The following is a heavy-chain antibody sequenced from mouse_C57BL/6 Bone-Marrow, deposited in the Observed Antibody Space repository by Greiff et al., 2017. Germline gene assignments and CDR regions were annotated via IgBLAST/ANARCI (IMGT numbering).Heavy chain of an antibody. D-gene: IGHD1-1*01. CDR2: IHPNSGST. Sequence: VQLQQPGAELVKPGASVKLSCKASGYTFTSYWMHWVKQRPGQGLEWIGMIHPNSGSTNYNEKFKSKATLTVDKSSSTAYMQLSSLTSEDSAVYYCARSDTTVVARGYWGQGTTLTVSS. V-gene: IGHV1-64*01. CDR1: GYTFTSYW. J-gene: IGHJ2*01. CDR3: ARSDTTVVARGY.